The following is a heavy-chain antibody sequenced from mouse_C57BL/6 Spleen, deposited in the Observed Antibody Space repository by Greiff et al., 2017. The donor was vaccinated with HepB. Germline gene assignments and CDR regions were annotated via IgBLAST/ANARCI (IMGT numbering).Heavy chain of an antibody. J-gene: IGHJ3*01. D-gene: IGHD2-4*01. CDR2: ISDGGSYT. CDR3: ASYGYDYDSFAY. V-gene: IGHV5-4*03. Sequence: EVKLVESGGGLVKPGGSLKLSCAASGFTFSSYAMSWVRQTPEKRLEWVATISDGGSYTYYPDNVKGRFTISRDNAKNNLYLQMSHLKSEDTAMYYCASYGYDYDSFAYWGQGTLVTVSA. CDR1: GFTFSSYA.